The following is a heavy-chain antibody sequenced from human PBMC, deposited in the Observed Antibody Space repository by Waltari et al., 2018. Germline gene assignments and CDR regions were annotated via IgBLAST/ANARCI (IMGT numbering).Heavy chain of an antibody. CDR3: ARDYGDYISSDAFAL. CDR1: GSSIRSGYY. J-gene: IGHJ3*01. V-gene: IGHV4-38-2*02. D-gene: IGHD4-17*01. CDR2: IHHSGST. Sequence: QVQLQESGPGLVKPSETLSLTCTVSGSSIRSGYYWGWIRQPPGKGLEWSAGIHHSGSTDYNRYLRSRVPLSVDTSQKECSLTLSPVPAADTAVYYCARDYGDYISSDAFALWGQGTMGTVPS.